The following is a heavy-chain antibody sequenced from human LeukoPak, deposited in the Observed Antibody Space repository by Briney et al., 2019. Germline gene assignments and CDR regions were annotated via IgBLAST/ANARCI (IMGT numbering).Heavy chain of an antibody. V-gene: IGHV1-8*01. CDR3: ARAEWLVVGYYYYMDV. Sequence: ASVKVSCKASGYTFSSYDINWVRPATGQGLEWMGWIDPNSGDTSYAQKYQGRVTMARNTSINTAYMALSSLTSDDTAVYYCARAEWLVVGYYYYMDVWGKGTTATVSS. CDR1: GYTFSSYD. CDR2: IDPNSGDT. J-gene: IGHJ6*03. D-gene: IGHD6-19*01.